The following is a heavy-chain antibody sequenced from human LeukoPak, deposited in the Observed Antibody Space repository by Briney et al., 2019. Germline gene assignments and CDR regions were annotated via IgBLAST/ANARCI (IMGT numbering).Heavy chain of an antibody. CDR1: GYTFTGYY. V-gene: IGHV1-8*03. J-gene: IGHJ4*02. CDR2: MNPNSGNT. Sequence: ASVKVSCKASGYTFTGYYMHWVRQATGQGLEWMGWMNPNSGNTGYAQKFQGRVTITRNTSISTAYMELSSLRSEDTAVYYCARVEVGAFDYWGQGTLVTVSS. D-gene: IGHD1-26*01. CDR3: ARVEVGAFDY.